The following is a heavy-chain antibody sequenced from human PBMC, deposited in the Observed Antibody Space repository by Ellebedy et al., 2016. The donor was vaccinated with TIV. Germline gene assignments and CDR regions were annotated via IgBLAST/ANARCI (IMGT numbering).Heavy chain of an antibody. J-gene: IGHJ4*02. CDR1: GFTFSSSS. CDR3: ARAPDVGQLVFDY. Sequence: GGSLRLSXAASGFTFSSSSMSWVRQAPGKGLEWVSYISSSSRTRYSADSVKGRFTISRDNAKNSLYLQMNSLRDEDTAVYYCARAPDVGQLVFDYWGQGTLVTVSS. D-gene: IGHD6-13*01. CDR2: ISSSSRTR. V-gene: IGHV3-48*02.